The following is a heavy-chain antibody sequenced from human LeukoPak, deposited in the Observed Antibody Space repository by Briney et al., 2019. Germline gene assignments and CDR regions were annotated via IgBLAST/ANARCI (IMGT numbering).Heavy chain of an antibody. Sequence: GGSLRLSCAASEFTFSSYSVTWVRQAPGKGLEWVSYISSSGSTIYYADSVKGRFTISGDNAKNSLYLQMNSLRAEDTAVYYCARPPWGISAAAMDVWGKGTTVTVSS. CDR2: ISSSGSTI. D-gene: IGHD6-13*01. CDR1: EFTFSSYS. CDR3: ARPPWGISAAAMDV. J-gene: IGHJ6*03. V-gene: IGHV3-48*04.